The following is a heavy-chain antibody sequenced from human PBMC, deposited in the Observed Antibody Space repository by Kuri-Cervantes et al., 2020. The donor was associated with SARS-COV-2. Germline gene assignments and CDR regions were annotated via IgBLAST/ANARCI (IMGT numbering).Heavy chain of an antibody. CDR2: IYSGGST. CDR1: GFTVSSNY. J-gene: IGHJ5*02. Sequence: GESLKISCAASGFTVSSNYMSWVRQAPGKVLEWVSLIYSGGSTYYADSVKGRFTISRDNSKNTLYLQMNSLRAKDTAVYYCARIRGDYVPWGQGTLVTVSS. CDR3: ARIRGDYVP. V-gene: IGHV3-53*01. D-gene: IGHD3-16*01.